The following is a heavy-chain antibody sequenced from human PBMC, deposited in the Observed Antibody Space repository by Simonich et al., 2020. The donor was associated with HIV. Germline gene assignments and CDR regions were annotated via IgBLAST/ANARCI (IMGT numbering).Heavy chain of an antibody. J-gene: IGHJ4*02. CDR2: INHSGIT. D-gene: IGHD3-3*01. Sequence: QLQLQQWGAGLLKPSETLSLTFAVYGWSFSVYYWSWIRQPPGKGLEWIGKINHSGITNYKASLNSRATISVDKSKNQFSLKLSSVTAADTAIYYCARRDRELILYFDYWGQGNLVTVSS. V-gene: IGHV4-34*01. CDR1: GWSFSVYY. CDR3: ARRDRELILYFDY.